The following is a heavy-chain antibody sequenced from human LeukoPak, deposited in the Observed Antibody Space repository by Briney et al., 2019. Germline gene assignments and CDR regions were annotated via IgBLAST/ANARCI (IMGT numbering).Heavy chain of an antibody. Sequence: PSETLSLTCAVYGASFSGYYWSWIRQPPGKGLEWIGEINHSGSTNYNPSLKSRVTISVDTSKNQFSLKLSSVTAADTAVYYCARESPNSYYFDYWGQGTLVTVSS. CDR1: GASFSGYY. J-gene: IGHJ4*02. CDR2: INHSGST. CDR3: ARESPNSYYFDY. V-gene: IGHV4-34*01. D-gene: IGHD1-7*01.